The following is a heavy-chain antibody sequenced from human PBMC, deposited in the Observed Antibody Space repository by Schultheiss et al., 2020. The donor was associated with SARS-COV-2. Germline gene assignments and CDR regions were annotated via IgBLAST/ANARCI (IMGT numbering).Heavy chain of an antibody. D-gene: IGHD4-17*01. J-gene: IGHJ5*02. CDR3: TLGDYGDYDDGLFDP. Sequence: GGSLRLSCAASGFTVSSNYMSWVRQAPGKGLEWVSVIYSGGSTYYADSVKGRFTISRDNAKNSLYLQMNSLRAEDTAVYYCTLGDYGDYDDGLFDPWGQGTLVTVSS. CDR2: IYSGGST. V-gene: IGHV3-53*01. CDR1: GFTVSSNY.